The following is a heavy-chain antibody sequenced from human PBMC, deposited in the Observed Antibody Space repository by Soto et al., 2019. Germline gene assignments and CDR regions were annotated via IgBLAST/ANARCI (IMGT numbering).Heavy chain of an antibody. CDR3: ARVTGDLRRYWYFYL. D-gene: IGHD7-27*01. J-gene: IGHJ2*01. Sequence: EVQLVESGGGLVKPGGSLRLSCAASGFTFSSYSMKWVRQAPGKGLEWVTSISSSSSYIYYADSVKGRFTISRDNAKNSLYLQMNSLRAEDTAVYYCARVTGDLRRYWYFYLWGRGTLVTVSS. V-gene: IGHV3-21*01. CDR1: GFTFSSYS. CDR2: ISSSSSYI.